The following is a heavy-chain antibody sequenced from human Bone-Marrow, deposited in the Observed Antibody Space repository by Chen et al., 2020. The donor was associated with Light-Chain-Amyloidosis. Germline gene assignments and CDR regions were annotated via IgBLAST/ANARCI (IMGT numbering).Heavy chain of an antibody. CDR2: INHSGST. CDR1: GGSFSGYY. D-gene: IGHD2-2*01. Sequence: QVQLQQWGAGLLKPSETLSLTCAVYGGSFSGYYWSWIRQPPGKGLEWIGEINHSGSTNYNPSLKSRVTISVDTSKNQFSLKLSSVTAADTAVYYCAKDRCTSISCSDFDYWGQGTLVTVSS. V-gene: IGHV4-34*01. J-gene: IGHJ4*02. CDR3: AKDRCTSISCSDFDY.